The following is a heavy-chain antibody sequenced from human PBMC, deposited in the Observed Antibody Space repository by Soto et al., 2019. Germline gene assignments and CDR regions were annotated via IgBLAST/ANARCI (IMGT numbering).Heavy chain of an antibody. Sequence: QVQLVESGGGVVQPGRSLRLSCAASGFTFSTYGMHWVRQAPGKGLEWVAVISYDGSNKYYADSVKGRFTISRDNYKNTLYLQMNSLRAEDTAVYCCAKDGGDDFWGGYQLNWFDPWGQGTLVTVSS. CDR2: ISYDGSNK. CDR3: AKDGGDDFWGGYQLNWFDP. J-gene: IGHJ5*02. V-gene: IGHV3-30*18. D-gene: IGHD3-3*01. CDR1: GFTFSTYG.